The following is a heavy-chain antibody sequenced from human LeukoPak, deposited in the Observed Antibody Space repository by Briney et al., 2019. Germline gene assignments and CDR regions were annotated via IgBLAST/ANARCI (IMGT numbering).Heavy chain of an antibody. J-gene: IGHJ4*02. CDR3: ARDGIIPGSGWWELSGEQGFDY. CDR1: GFTFSSYA. Sequence: GGSLRLSCAASGFTFSSYAMHWVRQAPGKGLEWVAVISYDGSNKYYEDSVKGRFTTSRDNAKNSLYLQMNSLRAEDTAVYYCARDGIIPGSGWWELSGEQGFDYWGQGTLVTVSS. CDR2: ISYDGSNK. V-gene: IGHV3-30-3*01. D-gene: IGHD1-26*01.